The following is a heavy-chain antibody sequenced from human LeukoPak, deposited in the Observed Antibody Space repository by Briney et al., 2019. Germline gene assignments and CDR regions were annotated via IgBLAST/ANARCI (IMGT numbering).Heavy chain of an antibody. Sequence: GGSLRLSCAASGFTFDDYAMHWVRQAPGKGLEWVSGISWNSGSIGYADSVKGRFTISRDNAKNSLYLQMTSLRDDDTAVYYCARGGYIDYWGQGTLVTVSS. CDR1: GFTFDDYA. J-gene: IGHJ4*02. D-gene: IGHD5-12*01. V-gene: IGHV3-9*01. CDR2: ISWNSGSI. CDR3: ARGGYIDY.